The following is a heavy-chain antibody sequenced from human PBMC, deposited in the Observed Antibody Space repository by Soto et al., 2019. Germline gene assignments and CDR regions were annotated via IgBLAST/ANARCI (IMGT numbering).Heavy chain of an antibody. Sequence: SETLSLTCAVSGFSIDSVAFSLSWIRQPPGKGLEWIGYVTHSGTAYSIPSLNGRLTLSVDSSQTQFSLKLTSVTAADSAFYYCARIHWAQSSLDYWGRGILVTVSS. J-gene: IGHJ4*02. CDR1: GFSIDSVAFS. CDR2: VTHSGTA. D-gene: IGHD6-19*01. V-gene: IGHV4-30-2*01. CDR3: ARIHWAQSSLDY.